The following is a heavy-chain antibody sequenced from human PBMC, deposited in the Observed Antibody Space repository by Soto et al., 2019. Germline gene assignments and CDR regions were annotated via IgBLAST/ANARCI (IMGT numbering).Heavy chain of an antibody. CDR1: GFTFSSYW. J-gene: IGHJ4*02. D-gene: IGHD2-2*01. CDR3: ARGLYLKYGQDY. CDR2: INGDGGST. Sequence: EVQLVESGGGLVQTGGSLRLSCAASGFTFSSYWMHWVRQAPGKGVVWVSRINGDGGSTNYADSVKGRFTISRENAKNTVYLQVDSLRAEDTAVDYCARGLYLKYGQDYWGQGTLVTVSS. V-gene: IGHV3-74*01.